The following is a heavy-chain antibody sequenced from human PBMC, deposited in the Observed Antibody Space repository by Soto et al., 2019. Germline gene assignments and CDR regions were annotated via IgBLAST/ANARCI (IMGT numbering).Heavy chain of an antibody. CDR1: GGTFSSYA. V-gene: IGHV1-69*13. CDR2: IIPIFGTA. Sequence: ASVKVSCKASGGTFSSYAISWVRQAPGQGLEWMGGIIPIFGTANYAQKFQGRVTITADESTSTAYMELSSLRSEDTAVYYCARASSGYYAIYYFDYWGQGTLVTVSS. D-gene: IGHD3-22*01. CDR3: ARASSGYYAIYYFDY. J-gene: IGHJ4*02.